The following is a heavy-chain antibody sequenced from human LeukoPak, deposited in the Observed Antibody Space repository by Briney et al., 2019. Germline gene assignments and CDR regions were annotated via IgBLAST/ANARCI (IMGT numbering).Heavy chain of an antibody. CDR2: ISAYNGNT. CDR3: ARDSRIGDRSGWSPYYFDY. Sequence: GASVKVSCKASGYTFTSYGISWVRQAPGQGLEWMGWISAYNGNTNYAQKLQGRVTMTTDTSTSTAYMELRSLRSDDTAVYYCARDSRIGDRSGWSPYYFDYWGQGTLVTVSS. V-gene: IGHV1-18*01. J-gene: IGHJ4*02. D-gene: IGHD6-19*01. CDR1: GYTFTSYG.